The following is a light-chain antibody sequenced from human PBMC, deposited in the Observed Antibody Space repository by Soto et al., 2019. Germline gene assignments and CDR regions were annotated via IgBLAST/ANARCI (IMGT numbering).Light chain of an antibody. CDR3: AAWDDSLNAL. CDR1: SSNIGSNT. V-gene: IGLV1-44*01. CDR2: SNN. J-gene: IGLJ2*01. Sequence: QSVLTQPPSASGTPGQRVTISCSGSSSNIGSNTVNWYQQLPGTAPKLLIYSNNQRPSGVPDRFSGSKSGTSASRAISGLQSDDEADYYCAAWDDSLNALFGGGTKLTVL.